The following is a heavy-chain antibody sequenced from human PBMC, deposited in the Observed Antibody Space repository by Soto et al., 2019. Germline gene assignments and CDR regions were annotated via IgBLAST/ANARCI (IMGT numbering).Heavy chain of an antibody. Sequence: PSETLSLTCSVSGGSINSSSYFWGWVRQPPGKGLEWIGSIYYSGSTYYNPSLRSRVTISLDTSKKQFSLKLSSVTAADTAVFYCARHYSSGSRNWFDPWGQGTLVTVSS. CDR1: GGSINSSSYF. D-gene: IGHD6-19*01. CDR3: ARHYSSGSRNWFDP. V-gene: IGHV4-39*01. J-gene: IGHJ5*02. CDR2: IYYSGST.